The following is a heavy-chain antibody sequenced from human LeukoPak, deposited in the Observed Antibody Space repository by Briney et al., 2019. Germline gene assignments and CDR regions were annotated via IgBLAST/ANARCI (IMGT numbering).Heavy chain of an antibody. Sequence: GASVKVSCKASGYTFTSYAMHWVRQAPGQRLEWMGWINAGNGNTRYSRKFQGRVTITRDTSASTAYMELSSLRSEDTAVYYCARDISELIWFGPPGYWGQGTLVTVSS. J-gene: IGHJ4*02. D-gene: IGHD3-10*01. CDR3: ARDISELIWFGPPGY. CDR2: INAGNGNT. V-gene: IGHV1-3*01. CDR1: GYTFTSYA.